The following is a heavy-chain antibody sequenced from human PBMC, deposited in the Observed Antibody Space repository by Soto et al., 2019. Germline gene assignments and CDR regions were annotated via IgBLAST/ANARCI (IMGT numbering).Heavy chain of an antibody. V-gene: IGHV3-30*18. CDR1: GFTFNIFA. CDR2: TSYDGTYT. Sequence: QVHLVESGGGVVQPGRSLRLSCAASGFTFNIFAMHWVRQAPGKGLEWVATTSYDGTYTFYAGSVEGRFTISRDDSNDTLFLLLSGLRPEDTAVYYCTKDRQPLAFGYGLDVWGQGTNVTVSS. J-gene: IGHJ6*02. D-gene: IGHD2-21*01. CDR3: TKDRQPLAFGYGLDV.